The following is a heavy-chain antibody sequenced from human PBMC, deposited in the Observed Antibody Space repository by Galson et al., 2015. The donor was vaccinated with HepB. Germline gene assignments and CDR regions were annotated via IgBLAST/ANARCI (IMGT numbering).Heavy chain of an antibody. Sequence: SLRLSCAASGLTLETYDISWVRQAPGRGLQWVSAISENDISTHYADPVKGRFTISRRKSKNMVFLQMNRLKVEDTAVYYCAKGSPTSFYHYYMDVWGKGTTVTVSS. CDR2: ISENDIST. D-gene: IGHD2/OR15-2a*01. V-gene: IGHV3-23*01. J-gene: IGHJ6*03. CDR3: AKGSPTSFYHYYMDV. CDR1: GLTLETYD.